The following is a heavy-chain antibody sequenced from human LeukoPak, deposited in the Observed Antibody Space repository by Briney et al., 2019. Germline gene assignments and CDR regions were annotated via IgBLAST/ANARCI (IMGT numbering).Heavy chain of an antibody. D-gene: IGHD1/OR15-1a*01. V-gene: IGHV3-21*01. Sequence: GGSLRLSCAVSGFTFSSYSMNWVRQAPGKGLEWISSINSRSSYIYYADSVTGRFTTSRDNAKNLLYLQMNSLRAEDTAVYYCARDRLTPSDKSETNWGQGTLVTVSS. CDR1: GFTFSSYS. CDR2: INSRSSYI. CDR3: ARDRLTPSDKSETN. J-gene: IGHJ4*02.